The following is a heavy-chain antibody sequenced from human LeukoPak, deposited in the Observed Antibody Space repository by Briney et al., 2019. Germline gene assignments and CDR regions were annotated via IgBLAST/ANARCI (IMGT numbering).Heavy chain of an antibody. CDR2: IYYSGST. CDR1: GYSISSAYY. CDR3: ARVMYYDILTGYSPFDY. J-gene: IGHJ4*02. Sequence: SGTLSLTCIVSGYSISSAYYWGWIRQPPGKGLEWIGSIYYSGSTYYNPSLKSRVTISVDTSKNQFSLKLSSVTAADTAVYYCARVMYYDILTGYSPFDYWGQGTLVTVSS. D-gene: IGHD3-9*01. V-gene: IGHV4-38-2*02.